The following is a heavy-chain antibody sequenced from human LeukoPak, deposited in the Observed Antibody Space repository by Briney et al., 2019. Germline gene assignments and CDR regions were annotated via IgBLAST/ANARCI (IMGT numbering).Heavy chain of an antibody. CDR3: ARDGVYCSGGSCYSVSAFDI. CDR1: GFTFSGYA. V-gene: IGHV3-64*01. CDR2: ISSNGGST. Sequence: GSLRLSCAASGFTFSGYAMHWVRQAPGKGLEYVSAISSNGGSTYYANSVKGRFTISRDNSKNTLYLQMGSLRAEDMAVYYCARDGVYCSGGSCYSVSAFDIWGQGTMVTVSS. J-gene: IGHJ3*02. D-gene: IGHD2-15*01.